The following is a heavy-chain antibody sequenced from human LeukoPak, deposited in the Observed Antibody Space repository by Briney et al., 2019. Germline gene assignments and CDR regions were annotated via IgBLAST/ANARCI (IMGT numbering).Heavy chain of an antibody. D-gene: IGHD2-2*01. Sequence: SVKASCKASGGTFSSYAISWVRQAPGQGLEWMGGIIPIFGTANYAQKFQGRVTITTDESTSTAYMELSSLRSEDTAVYYCARHSCSSTSCNLDAFDIWGQGTMVTVSS. V-gene: IGHV1-69*05. CDR3: ARHSCSSTSCNLDAFDI. CDR2: IIPIFGTA. CDR1: GGTFSSYA. J-gene: IGHJ3*02.